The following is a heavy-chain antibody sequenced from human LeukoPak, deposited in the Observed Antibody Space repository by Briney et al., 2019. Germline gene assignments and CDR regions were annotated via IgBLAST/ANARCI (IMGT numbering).Heavy chain of an antibody. CDR3: ATNGDYEFDF. V-gene: IGHV3-23*01. CDR2: ISGSGGST. J-gene: IGHJ4*02. Sequence: GGSLRLSCAASGFTFNNYAMSWVRQAPGKGLEWVSTISGSGGSTYYADSVKGRFTISRDNSKNTLYLQMNSLRADDTAVYYCATNGDYEFDFWGQGTLVTVSS. CDR1: GFTFNNYA. D-gene: IGHD4-17*01.